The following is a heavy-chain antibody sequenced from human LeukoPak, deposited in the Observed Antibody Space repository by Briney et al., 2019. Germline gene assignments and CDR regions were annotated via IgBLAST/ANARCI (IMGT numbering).Heavy chain of an antibody. CDR2: IYYSGTT. D-gene: IGHD6-19*01. V-gene: IGHV4-59*12. CDR1: GGSISSYY. J-gene: IGHJ5*02. CDR3: ASFVVAGNWFDP. Sequence: KSSETLSLTCTVSGGSISSYYWSWIRQPPGKGXEWIGYIYYSGTTNYNPSLETRVTISVDTSKNQFSLKLSSVTAADTAVYYCASFVVAGNWFDPWGQGTLVTVSS.